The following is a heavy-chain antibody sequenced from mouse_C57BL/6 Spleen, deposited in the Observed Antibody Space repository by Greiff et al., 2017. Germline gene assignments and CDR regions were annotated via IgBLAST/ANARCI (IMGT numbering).Heavy chain of an antibody. Sequence: QVQLQQSGAELVKPGASVKLSCKASGYTFTDYTIHWVKQSSGQGLEWIGWFYPGSGSITYNEKFKDKATLTADKSSSTVYMVVSRLTSEDSAVYFWARREDTNWDVDWLAYWGQGTLVTVSA. D-gene: IGHD4-1*02. CDR1: GYTFTDYT. V-gene: IGHV1-62-2*01. CDR2: FYPGSGSI. J-gene: IGHJ3*01. CDR3: ARREDTNWDVDWLAY.